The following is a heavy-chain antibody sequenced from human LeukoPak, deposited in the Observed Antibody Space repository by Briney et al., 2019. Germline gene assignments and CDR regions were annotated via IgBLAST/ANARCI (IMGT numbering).Heavy chain of an antibody. Sequence: ASVKVSCKASGYTFTSYGISWVRQAPGQGLEWMGWISAYNGNTNYAQKLQGRVTMTTDTSTSTAYMELSSLRSEDTAVYYCAREYYYDSSGYYYYFDYWGQGTLVTVSS. D-gene: IGHD3-22*01. J-gene: IGHJ4*02. CDR3: AREYYYDSSGYYYYFDY. CDR2: ISAYNGNT. V-gene: IGHV1-18*01. CDR1: GYTFTSYG.